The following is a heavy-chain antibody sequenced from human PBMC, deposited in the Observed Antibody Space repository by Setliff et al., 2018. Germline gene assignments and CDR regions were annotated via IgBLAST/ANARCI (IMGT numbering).Heavy chain of an antibody. V-gene: IGHV3-23*01. CDR3: AKHGAYNDFLTGYNFYYDMDV. CDR1: GFTFSSSA. Sequence: PGGSLRLSCAASGFTFSSSAMAWVRQAPGKGLEWVSAISSTITSTYYAASVKGRFTISRDNSKNTLYLQMNSLIAEDTAVYYCAKHGAYNDFLTGYNFYYDMDVWGQGTTVTVSS. J-gene: IGHJ6*02. CDR2: ISSTITST. D-gene: IGHD3-9*01.